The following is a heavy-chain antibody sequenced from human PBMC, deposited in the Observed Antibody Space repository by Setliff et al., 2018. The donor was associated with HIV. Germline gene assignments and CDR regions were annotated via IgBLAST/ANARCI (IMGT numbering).Heavy chain of an antibody. CDR1: GFNFTSYW. Sequence: GESLKISCKGSGFNFTSYWIGWVRQMPGKGLEWMGVVYPADSDTRYSPSFQGQVTISADKSISTAYLQWTSLKASDTAVYFCARQDGRAQYYFDSWGQGTLVTVSS. D-gene: IGHD3-10*01. CDR2: VYPADSDT. J-gene: IGHJ4*02. CDR3: ARQDGRAQYYFDS. V-gene: IGHV5-51*01.